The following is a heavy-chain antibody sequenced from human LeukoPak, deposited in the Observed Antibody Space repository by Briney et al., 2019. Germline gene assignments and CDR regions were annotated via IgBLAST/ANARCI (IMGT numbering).Heavy chain of an antibody. CDR3: AREAIVVVPAAIERWFDP. Sequence: PSQTLSLTCTVSGGSISSGDYYWSWIRQPPGKGLEWIGYIYYSGSTYYNPSPKSRVTISVDTSKNQFSLKLSSVTAADTAVYYCAREAIVVVPAAIERWFDPWGQGTLVTVSS. V-gene: IGHV4-30-4*01. J-gene: IGHJ5*02. CDR2: IYYSGST. CDR1: GGSISSGDYY. D-gene: IGHD2-2*02.